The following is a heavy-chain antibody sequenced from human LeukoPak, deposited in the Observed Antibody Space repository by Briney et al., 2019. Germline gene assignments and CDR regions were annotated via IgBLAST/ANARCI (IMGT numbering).Heavy chain of an antibody. D-gene: IGHD2-2*01. CDR3: AKDDSGTAAILDY. V-gene: IGHV3-23*01. CDR2: ISGSGGST. CDR1: GFTFSSYA. Sequence: GGSLRLSCGASGFTFSSYAMSWVRQAPGKGREWVSAISGSGGSTYYADSVKGRFTISRDNSKNTLYLQLNSLRAEDTAVYYCAKDDSGTAAILDYWGQGTLVTVSS. J-gene: IGHJ4*02.